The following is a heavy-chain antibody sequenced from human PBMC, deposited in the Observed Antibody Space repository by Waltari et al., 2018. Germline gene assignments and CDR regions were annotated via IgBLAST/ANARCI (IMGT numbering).Heavy chain of an antibody. Sequence: QVHLQESGPGLVKASETLSLTCNVPGYFISSGYYWGWIRQPPGKGLEWIGTIYQTGNTYYTPSLKSLFTISVGTSTTQFSLQVRSVTAADTAVYYCARGSVMAHFDYWGQGTLVTVSS. D-gene: IGHD2-21*01. CDR2: IYQTGNT. CDR3: ARGSVMAHFDY. CDR1: GYFISSGYY. V-gene: IGHV4-38-2*02. J-gene: IGHJ4*02.